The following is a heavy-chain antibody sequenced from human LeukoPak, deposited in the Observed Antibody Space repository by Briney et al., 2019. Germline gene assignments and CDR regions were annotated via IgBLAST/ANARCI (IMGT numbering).Heavy chain of an antibody. Sequence: PGGSLRLSCAASGFTFSSYAMSWVRQAPGKGLEWVSAISGSGGSTYYADSVKGRFTISRDNSKHTLYLQMNSLRAEDTAVYYCAKGDFWSGYYLPLFDYWGQGTLVTVSS. CDR2: ISGSGGST. J-gene: IGHJ4*02. CDR1: GFTFSSYA. D-gene: IGHD3-3*01. CDR3: AKGDFWSGYYLPLFDY. V-gene: IGHV3-23*01.